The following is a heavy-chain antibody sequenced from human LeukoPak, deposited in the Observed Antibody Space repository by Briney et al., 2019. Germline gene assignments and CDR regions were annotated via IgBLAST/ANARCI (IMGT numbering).Heavy chain of an antibody. D-gene: IGHD3-22*01. J-gene: IGHJ4*02. CDR2: IYSGGST. CDR3: AKVGYDSSGYYEAGGRYYFDY. Sequence: PGGSLRLSCAASGFTVSSNYMSWVRQAPGKGLEWVSVIYSGGSTYYADSVKGRFTISRDNSKNTLYLQMNSLRAEDTAVYYCAKVGYDSSGYYEAGGRYYFDYWGQGTLVTVSS. CDR1: GFTVSSNY. V-gene: IGHV3-53*01.